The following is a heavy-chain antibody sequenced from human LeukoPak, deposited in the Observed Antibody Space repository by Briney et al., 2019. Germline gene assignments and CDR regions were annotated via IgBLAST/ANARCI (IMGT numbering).Heavy chain of an antibody. CDR1: GDSISSGDYY. J-gene: IGHJ5*02. Sequence: SETLSLTCTVSGDSISSGDYYWSWIRQPAGKGLEWIGRISSSGSTNYNPSLKSRVTISVDTSKNQFSLKLSSVTAADTAVYFCSRAVAGSVGWFDPWGQGTLVTVSS. CDR3: SRAVAGSVGWFDP. D-gene: IGHD6-19*01. CDR2: ISSSGST. V-gene: IGHV4-61*02.